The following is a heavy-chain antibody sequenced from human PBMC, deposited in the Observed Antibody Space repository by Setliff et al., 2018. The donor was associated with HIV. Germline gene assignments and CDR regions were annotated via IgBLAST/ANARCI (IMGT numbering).Heavy chain of an antibody. CDR3: AKDRGRGNWLDP. CDR1: GETLSSYA. D-gene: IGHD3-16*01. Sequence: SVKVSCKASGETLSSYAITWVRQAPEQGLEWMGRIIPIFGTADYAQKFQGRVTLTADESTNTAYMELSSLRSEDTAVYYCAKDRGRGNWLDPCGQGTLVTVSS. V-gene: IGHV1-69*13. CDR2: IIPIFGTA. J-gene: IGHJ5*02.